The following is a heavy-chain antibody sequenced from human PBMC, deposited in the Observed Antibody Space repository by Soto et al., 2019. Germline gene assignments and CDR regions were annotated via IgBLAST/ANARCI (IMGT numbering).Heavy chain of an antibody. CDR3: ASYMTTVTTWRTLNYYYGMDV. J-gene: IGHJ6*02. CDR2: IKEDGSEK. D-gene: IGHD4-4*01. Sequence: PGGSLRLSCAASGFTFSRYWMSWVRQAPGKGLEWVANIKEDGSEKNDVDSVKGRFTISRDNGKNSLYLQMNSLRSEDTAVYYCASYMTTVTTWRTLNYYYGMDVWGQGTTVTVSS. CDR1: GFTFSRYW. V-gene: IGHV3-7*03.